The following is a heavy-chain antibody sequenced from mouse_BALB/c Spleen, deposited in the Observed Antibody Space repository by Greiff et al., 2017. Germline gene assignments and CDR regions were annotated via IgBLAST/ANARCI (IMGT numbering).Heavy chain of an antibody. Sequence: QVQLKESGPGLVAPSQSLSITCTVSGFSLTSYGVHWVRQPPGKGLEWLGVIWAGGSTNYNSALMSRLSISKDNSKSQVFLKMNSLQTDDTAMYYCAYGSSPYYYAMDYWGQGTSVTVSS. CDR2: IWAGGST. CDR3: AYGSSPYYYAMDY. J-gene: IGHJ4*01. D-gene: IGHD1-1*01. V-gene: IGHV2-9*02. CDR1: GFSLTSYG.